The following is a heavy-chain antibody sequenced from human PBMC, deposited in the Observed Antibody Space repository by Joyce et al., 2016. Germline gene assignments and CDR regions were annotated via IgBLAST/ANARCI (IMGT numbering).Heavy chain of an antibody. CDR1: GYTFTGYY. CDR3: ARGGYHGPYYFDY. D-gene: IGHD3-22*01. V-gene: IGHV1-2*02. J-gene: IGHJ4*02. CDR2: INPDSGDT. Sequence: QVQLVQSGAEVKKPGASVKVSCKASGYTFTGYYIHWVRQAPGQGLGWMGGINPDSGDTNYAQKFQGRVTMTRDTAVSTAYMELSRLRSDDTAVYYCARGGYHGPYYFDYWGQGTLVTVSS.